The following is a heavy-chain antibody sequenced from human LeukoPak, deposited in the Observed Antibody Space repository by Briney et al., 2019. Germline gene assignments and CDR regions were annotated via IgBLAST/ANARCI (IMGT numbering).Heavy chain of an antibody. V-gene: IGHV4-34*01. Sequence: SETLSLTCAVSGGSFSGYYWTWIRQPPGQGLEWIGQINHSGSANYSPSLSSRVTMSVDMSENQFSLKLTSVTAADTAVYYCARGQGTVTTHWGQGTLVTVSS. CDR2: INHSGSA. CDR1: GGSFSGYY. CDR3: ARGQGTVTTH. J-gene: IGHJ4*02. D-gene: IGHD4-17*01.